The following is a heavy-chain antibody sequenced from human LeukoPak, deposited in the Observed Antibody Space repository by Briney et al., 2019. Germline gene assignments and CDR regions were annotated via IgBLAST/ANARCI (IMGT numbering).Heavy chain of an antibody. CDR2: ISSSSSYI. CDR1: GFTFSSYS. CDR3: ARDHRIDGSGYYPPPDAFDI. Sequence: GGSLRLSCAASGFTFSSYSMNWVRQAPGKGLEWVSSISSSSSYIYYADSVKGRFTISRDNAKNSLYLQMNSLRAEDTAVYYCARDHRIDGSGYYPPPDAFDIWGQGTMVTVSS. D-gene: IGHD3-22*01. V-gene: IGHV3-21*01. J-gene: IGHJ3*02.